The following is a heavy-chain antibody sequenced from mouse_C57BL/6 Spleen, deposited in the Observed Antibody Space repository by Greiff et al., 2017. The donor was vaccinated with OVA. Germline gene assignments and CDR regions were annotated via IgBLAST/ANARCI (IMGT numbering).Heavy chain of an antibody. V-gene: IGHV1-5*01. CDR3: TRSNWDGGAWFAY. Sequence: VQLQQSGTVLARPGASVKMSCKTSGYTFTSYWMHWVKQRPGQGLEWIGAIYPGNSDTSYNQKFKGKAKLTAVTSASTAYMELSSLTTEDSAVYYCTRSNWDGGAWFAYWGQGTLVTVSA. J-gene: IGHJ3*01. CDR1: GYTFTSYW. D-gene: IGHD4-1*01. CDR2: IYPGNSDT.